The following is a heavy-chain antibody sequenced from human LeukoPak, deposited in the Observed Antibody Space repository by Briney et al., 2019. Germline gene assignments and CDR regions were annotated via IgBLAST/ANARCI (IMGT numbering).Heavy chain of an antibody. J-gene: IGHJ2*01. CDR1: GFTFSTYA. V-gene: IGHV3-23*01. CDR3: AKVYLTTVTISYFDL. CDR2: ISGSGDGT. D-gene: IGHD4-17*01. Sequence: GGSLRLSCAASGFTFSTYAMSWVRQAPGKGLEWVSAISGSGDGTYYADSLKGRFTISRDNSKNTLYLQMNSLRAEDTAVYYCAKVYLTTVTISYFDLWGRGTLVTVPS.